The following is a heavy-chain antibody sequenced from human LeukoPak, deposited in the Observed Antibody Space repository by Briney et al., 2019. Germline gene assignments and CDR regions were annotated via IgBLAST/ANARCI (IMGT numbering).Heavy chain of an antibody. Sequence: GGSLRLSCAASGFIVSDNYMNWVRQAPGKGLEWVAVIWYDGSNKYYADSVKGRFTISRDNSKNTLYLQMNSLRAEDTAVYYCARGEGPRRITMVRGVLDYWGQGTLVTVSS. D-gene: IGHD3-10*01. CDR1: GFIVSDNY. V-gene: IGHV3-33*08. CDR2: IWYDGSNK. CDR3: ARGEGPRRITMVRGVLDY. J-gene: IGHJ4*02.